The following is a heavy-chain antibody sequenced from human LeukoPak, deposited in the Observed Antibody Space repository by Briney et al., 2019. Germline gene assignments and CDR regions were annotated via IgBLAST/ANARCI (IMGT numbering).Heavy chain of an antibody. Sequence: SETLSLTCTVSGGSISTVGYYWSWIRRTPGNGLEWIGYIYYSGTTFYNPSLKSRVTISVDTSKTLFSLKLSSVTAADTAVYYCARVVVQWPYYFDYWGQGTLVTVSS. J-gene: IGHJ4*02. CDR1: GGSISTVGYY. D-gene: IGHD6-19*01. CDR3: ARVVVQWPYYFDY. CDR2: IYYSGTT. V-gene: IGHV4-31*03.